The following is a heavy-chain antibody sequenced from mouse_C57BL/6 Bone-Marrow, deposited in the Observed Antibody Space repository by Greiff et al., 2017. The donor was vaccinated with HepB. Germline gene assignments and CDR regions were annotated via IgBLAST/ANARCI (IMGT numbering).Heavy chain of an antibody. CDR3: ARDGRGVYYYAMDY. V-gene: IGHV5-4*01. CDR1: GFTFSSYA. Sequence: EVQLQESGGGLVKPGGSLKLSCAASGFTFSSYAMSWVRQTPEKRLEWVATISDGGSYTYYPDNVKGRFTISRDNAKNNLYLQMSHLKSEDTAMYYCARDGRGVYYYAMDYWGQGTSVTVSS. D-gene: IGHD1-1*01. J-gene: IGHJ4*01. CDR2: ISDGGSYT.